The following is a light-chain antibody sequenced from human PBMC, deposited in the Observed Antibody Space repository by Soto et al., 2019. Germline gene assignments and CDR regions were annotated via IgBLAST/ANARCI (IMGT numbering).Light chain of an antibody. V-gene: IGKV1-5*01. CDR1: QSISTW. CDR2: DAS. CDR3: QQCDSYPYT. Sequence: DIEMTQSPSTLSASVGDRVTISCRASQSISTWLAWYQQKPGKAPRLLIYDASNSESDVPSRFSGSGSGTQFTLTISSLQPDDFATYYCQQCDSYPYTFGQGTNLEI. J-gene: IGKJ2*01.